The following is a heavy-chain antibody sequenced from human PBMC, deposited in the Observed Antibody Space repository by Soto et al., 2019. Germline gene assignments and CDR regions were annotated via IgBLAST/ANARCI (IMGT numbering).Heavy chain of an antibody. D-gene: IGHD3-10*01. CDR2: IYWDDDE. CDR1: GFSLSIIGVG. Sequence: QITLKESGPTLVKHTQTLTLTCTFSGFSLSIIGVGVGWIRQPHGKALEWLALIYWDDDEHYRPSLKSRLTITKDTSKNQVVLTMTNMDPVETATYYCAQLRFGELLAWGQGTLVTVSS. CDR3: AQLRFGELLA. V-gene: IGHV2-5*02. J-gene: IGHJ4*02.